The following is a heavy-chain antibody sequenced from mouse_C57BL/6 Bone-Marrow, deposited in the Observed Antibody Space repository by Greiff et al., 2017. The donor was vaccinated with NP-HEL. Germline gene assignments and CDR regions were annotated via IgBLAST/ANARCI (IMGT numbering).Heavy chain of an antibody. CDR1: GFSLTSYG. CDR3: AKKDWYAMDY. V-gene: IGHV2-5*01. Sequence: VQLQESGPGLVQPSQSLSITCTVSGFSLTSYGVHWVRQSPGKGLEWLGVIWRGGSTDYNAAFMSRLSITKDNSKSQVFFKMNRLQADDTARYYCAKKDWYAMDYWGQGTSVTVSS. CDR2: IWRGGST. D-gene: IGHD4-1*01. J-gene: IGHJ4*01.